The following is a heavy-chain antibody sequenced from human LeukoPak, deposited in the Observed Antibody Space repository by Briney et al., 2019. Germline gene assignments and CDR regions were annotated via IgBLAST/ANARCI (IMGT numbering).Heavy chain of an antibody. CDR1: GGSISSYY. J-gene: IGHJ3*02. D-gene: IGHD2-8*02. CDR3: ARPPYCTATTCFRAFDI. Sequence: PSETLSLTCTVSGGSISSYYWSWIRQPAGKGLEWIGRIYTSGSTNYNPSLKSRVTMSVDTSKNQFSLKLSSVTAADTAMYYCARPPYCTATTCFRAFDIWGQGTMVTVSS. V-gene: IGHV4-4*07. CDR2: IYTSGST.